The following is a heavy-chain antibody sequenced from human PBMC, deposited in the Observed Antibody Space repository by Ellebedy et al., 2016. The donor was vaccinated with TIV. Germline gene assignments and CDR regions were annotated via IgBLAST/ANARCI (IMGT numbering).Heavy chain of an antibody. Sequence: AASVKVSCKASGYTFTSYDINWVRQAPGQGLEWMGWMNPNSGNTAYAQKFQGRITMTRNTSITTAYMELSSLRSEDMAVYYCARGDDSSGSPTVRYFQHWGQGTLVTVSS. CDR3: ARGDDSSGSPTVRYFQH. J-gene: IGHJ1*01. D-gene: IGHD3-22*01. CDR1: GYTFTSYD. V-gene: IGHV1-8*01. CDR2: MNPNSGNT.